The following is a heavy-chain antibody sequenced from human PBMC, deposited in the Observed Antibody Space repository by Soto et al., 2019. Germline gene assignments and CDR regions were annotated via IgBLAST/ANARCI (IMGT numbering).Heavy chain of an antibody. V-gene: IGHV3-48*03. Sequence: EVHLVESGGGLVQPGGSLRLSCAASGFTFSSYEMNWVRQAPGKGLEWVSYISSSGSTIYYVDSVKGRFTISRDNAKNSLYLQMNSLRAEDTAVYYCARVNYYDSSGYGASWFDPWGQGTLVTVSS. D-gene: IGHD3-22*01. CDR1: GFTFSSYE. CDR3: ARVNYYDSSGYGASWFDP. J-gene: IGHJ5*02. CDR2: ISSSGSTI.